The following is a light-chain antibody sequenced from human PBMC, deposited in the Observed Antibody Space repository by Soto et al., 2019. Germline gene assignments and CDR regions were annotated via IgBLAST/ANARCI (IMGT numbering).Light chain of an antibody. V-gene: IGKV1-39*01. CDR1: QTVNTY. Sequence: DIQMTQSPSSLSASIGDRATITCRASQTVNTYLHWYQQKPGKAPKLLIYAASNLQSGVPSRFSGSGSETNFTLSFNSLQPEDFATYYCQQGYSNPWTFGQGTKVEIK. J-gene: IGKJ1*01. CDR3: QQGYSNPWT. CDR2: AAS.